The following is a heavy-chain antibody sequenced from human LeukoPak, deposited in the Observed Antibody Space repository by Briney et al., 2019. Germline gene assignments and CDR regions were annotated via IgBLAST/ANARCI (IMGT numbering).Heavy chain of an antibody. CDR1: GGSISSSSYY. V-gene: IGHV4-39*01. D-gene: IGHD2-15*01. J-gene: IGHJ3*02. CDR2: IYYSGST. Sequence: SETLSLTCTVSGGSISSSSYYWGWIRQPPGKGLEWVGSIYYSGSTYYNPSLKSRVTISVDTSKNQFSLKLSSVTAADTAVYYCARPMRCSGGSCYPPSNAFDIWGQGTMVTVSS. CDR3: ARPMRCSGGSCYPPSNAFDI.